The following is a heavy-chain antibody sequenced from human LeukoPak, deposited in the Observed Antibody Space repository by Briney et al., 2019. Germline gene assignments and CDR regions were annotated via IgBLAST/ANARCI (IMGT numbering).Heavy chain of an antibody. J-gene: IGHJ4*02. CDR3: ARDEAYCGGDCYFDF. D-gene: IGHD2-21*02. CDR2: IYHSGST. V-gene: IGHV4-38-2*02. Sequence: SETLSLTCAVSDYSISSAYYWGWIRQPPGKGLEWIGSIYHSGSTDYNPSLKSRVTISVDTSKNQFSLKLRSVTAADTAVYYCARDEAYCGGDCYFDFWGQGTLVTVSS. CDR1: DYSISSAYY.